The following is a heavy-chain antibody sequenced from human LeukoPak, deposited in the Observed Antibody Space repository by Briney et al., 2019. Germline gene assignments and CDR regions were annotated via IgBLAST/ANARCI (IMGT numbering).Heavy chain of an antibody. CDR2: INPNSGGT. Sequence: ASVKVSCKASGYTFTGYYMHWMRQAPGQGLEWMGWINPNSGGTNYAQKFQGRVTMTRDTSISTAYMELSKLRSDDTAVYYRARRGYCSSTSCYDYWGQGTLVTVSS. CDR1: GYTFTGYY. V-gene: IGHV1-2*02. J-gene: IGHJ4*02. CDR3: ARRGYCSSTSCYDY. D-gene: IGHD2-2*01.